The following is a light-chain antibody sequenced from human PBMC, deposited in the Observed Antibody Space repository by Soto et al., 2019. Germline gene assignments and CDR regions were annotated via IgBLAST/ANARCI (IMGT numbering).Light chain of an antibody. CDR2: DAS. CDR1: QSVSTY. Sequence: EIVLTQSPATLALSPGVRATLSCRASQSVSTYLAWYQQKPGQAPRLLIYDASSRATGIPARFSGSGSGTDFPLGINRLEAENFAVYYCQPPTKGPPTFGQGTKVEIK. CDR3: QPPTKGPPT. J-gene: IGKJ1*01. V-gene: IGKV3-11*01.